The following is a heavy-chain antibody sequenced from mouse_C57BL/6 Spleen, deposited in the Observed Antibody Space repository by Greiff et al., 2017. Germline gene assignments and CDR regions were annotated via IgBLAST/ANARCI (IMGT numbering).Heavy chain of an antibody. CDR1: GYTFTDYY. D-gene: IGHD2-5*01. CDR2: INPNNGGT. Sequence: EVQLQQSGPELVKPGASVKISCKASGYTFTDYYMNWVKQSPGKSLEWIGEINPNNGGTSYNQKFKGKATLTVDKSSSTAYMELRSLTSEDSAVYYGARNCSSNYEAWFAYWGQGTLVTVSA. J-gene: IGHJ3*01. V-gene: IGHV1-26*01. CDR3: ARNCSSNYEAWFAY.